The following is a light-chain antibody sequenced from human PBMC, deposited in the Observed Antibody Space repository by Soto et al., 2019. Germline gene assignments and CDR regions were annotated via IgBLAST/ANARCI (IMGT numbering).Light chain of an antibody. Sequence: QAVVTQPPSVSGAPGQRVTISCTGRISNIGRGYDVHWYQQLPGSAPRLLLSGDSNRPSGVPARFSGSRSGTSASLAITGLQAEDEGDYYCQTFDSSLTISWVFGGGTKLTVL. CDR1: ISNIGRGYD. CDR3: QTFDSSLTISWV. J-gene: IGLJ3*02. V-gene: IGLV1-40*01. CDR2: GDS.